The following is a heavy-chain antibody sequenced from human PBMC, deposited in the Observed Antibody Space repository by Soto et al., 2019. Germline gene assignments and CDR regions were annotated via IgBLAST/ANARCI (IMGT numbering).Heavy chain of an antibody. Sequence: ASVKVSCKASGYTFTSYGISWVRQAPGQGLEWMGWISAYNGNTNYAQKLQGRVTMTTDTSTSTAYMELRGLRSDDTAVYYCARDRRARGSYSLYYYYGMDVWGQGTTVTVS. CDR3: ARDRRARGSYSLYYYYGMDV. D-gene: IGHD1-26*01. V-gene: IGHV1-18*01. J-gene: IGHJ6*02. CDR1: GYTFTSYG. CDR2: ISAYNGNT.